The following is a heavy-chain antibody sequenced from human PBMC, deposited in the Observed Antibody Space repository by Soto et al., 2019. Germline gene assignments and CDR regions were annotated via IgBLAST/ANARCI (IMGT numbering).Heavy chain of an antibody. V-gene: IGHV5-51*01. Sequence: PGASQKISSNAVGHTFSSARIGWVRQMPGKGLEWIGIIKPGTPDIRYSPSVRGHVTISAAAGLSTAYLLGYSLTASATGMDYCARQMSHICDFWGQGTLVTVSS. CDR1: GHTFSSAR. J-gene: IGHJ4*01. D-gene: IGHD3-3*02. CDR3: ARQMSHICDF. CDR2: IKPGTPDI.